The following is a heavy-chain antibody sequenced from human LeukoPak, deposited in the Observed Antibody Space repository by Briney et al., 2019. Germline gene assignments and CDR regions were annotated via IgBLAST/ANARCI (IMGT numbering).Heavy chain of an antibody. Sequence: GGSLRLSCAASEFTFNNYAMSWVRQAPGKGLEWVSTISGSVGSTYYADSVKGRFTISGDNSKNTLFLQMSSLRAEDTAVYYCAKSKGVGATDYWGQGTLVTVSS. D-gene: IGHD1-26*01. CDR2: ISGSVGST. CDR1: EFTFNNYA. V-gene: IGHV3-23*01. CDR3: AKSKGVGATDY. J-gene: IGHJ4*02.